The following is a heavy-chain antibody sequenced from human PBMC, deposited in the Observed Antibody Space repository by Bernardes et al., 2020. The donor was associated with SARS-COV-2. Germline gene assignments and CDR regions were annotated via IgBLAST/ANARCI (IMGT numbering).Heavy chain of an antibody. CDR3: AREPIAARPGIWFDP. Sequence: SSVTVSCKASVDTFTSYVFSGVRPARGQGLEWMGRIITGFGSTNYAQNFQGRVTITADESSSTAYMELSSLRSEDTALYYCAREPIAARPGIWFDPWGQGTLVTVSS. CDR1: VDTFTSYV. J-gene: IGHJ5*02. V-gene: IGHV1-69*13. CDR2: IITGFGST. D-gene: IGHD6-6*01.